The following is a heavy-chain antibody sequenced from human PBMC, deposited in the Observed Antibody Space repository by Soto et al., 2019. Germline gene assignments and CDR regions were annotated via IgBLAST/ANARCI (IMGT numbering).Heavy chain of an antibody. CDR2: ISKSGDST. J-gene: IGHJ4*02. CDR3: AKGSFGFDY. V-gene: IGHV3-23*01. CDR1: GVTFTSYA. Sequence: GGSLRLSCAASGVTFTSYAMTWVRQVPGEGLQWVSSISKSGDSTYYADSVKGRFTTSRDNSKNTPYLQMNSLRAEDTAIYYCAKGSFGFDYWGQGTLVTVSS. D-gene: IGHD3-10*01.